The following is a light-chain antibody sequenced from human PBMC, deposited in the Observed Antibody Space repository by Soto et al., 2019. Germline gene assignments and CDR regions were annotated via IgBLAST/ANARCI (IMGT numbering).Light chain of an antibody. CDR1: QSVSSS. J-gene: IGKJ2*01. CDR3: QQRSNWPYT. CDR2: DAS. V-gene: IGKV3-11*01. Sequence: EIVLTQSPATLSLSPGERATLSCRASQSVSSSFVWYQQKPGQAPRLLIYDASNRATGIPARFSGSGSGTDFTLTISSLEPEDFAVYYCQQRSNWPYTFGQGTKLEIK.